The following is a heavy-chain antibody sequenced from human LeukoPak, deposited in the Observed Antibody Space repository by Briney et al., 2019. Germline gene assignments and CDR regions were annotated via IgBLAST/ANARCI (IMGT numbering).Heavy chain of an antibody. CDR2: ISSSSSYI. D-gene: IGHD6-6*01. CDR3: ARVRKPYSSSSPFDY. Sequence: GGSLRLSCAASGFTFSTYWMSWVRQAPGRGLEWVSSISSSSSYIYYADSVKGRFTISRDNAKNSLYLQMNSLRAEDTAVYYCARVRKPYSSSSPFDYWAREPWSPSPQ. CDR1: GFTFSTYW. V-gene: IGHV3-21*01. J-gene: IGHJ4*02.